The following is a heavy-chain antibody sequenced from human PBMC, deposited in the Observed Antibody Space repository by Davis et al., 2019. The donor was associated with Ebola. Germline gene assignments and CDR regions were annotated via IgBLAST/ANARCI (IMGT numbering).Heavy chain of an antibody. CDR2: FDPEDGET. V-gene: IGHV1-24*01. CDR1: GYTLTELS. J-gene: IGHJ6*03. CDR3: ARFPVPSSTSSPPKRAPYYYYMDV. Sequence: ASVKVSCKVSGYTLTELSMHWVRQAPGKGLEWMGGFDPEDGETIYAQKFQGRVTMTEDTSTDTAYMELSSLRSEDTAVYYCARFPVPSSTSSPPKRAPYYYYMDVWGKGTTVTVSS. D-gene: IGHD2-2*01.